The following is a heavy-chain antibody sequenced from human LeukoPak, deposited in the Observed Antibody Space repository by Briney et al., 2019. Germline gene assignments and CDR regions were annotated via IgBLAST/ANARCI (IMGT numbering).Heavy chain of an antibody. CDR2: INGDGSDT. CDR3: ARDPRNKGFDP. D-gene: IGHD1/OR15-1a*01. J-gene: IGHJ5*02. CDR1: GFTFSGYW. V-gene: IGHV3-74*01. Sequence: AGGSLRLSCAASGFTFSGYWMHWARQSPGKGLVWVSCINGDGSDTRYADSVKGRFTISRDNAKNTLYLQMNRLRVEDMAVYYCARDPRNKGFDPWGQGTLVTVSS.